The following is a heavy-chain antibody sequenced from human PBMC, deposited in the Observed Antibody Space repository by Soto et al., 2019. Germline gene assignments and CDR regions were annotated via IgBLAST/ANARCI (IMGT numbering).Heavy chain of an antibody. D-gene: IGHD5-12*01. V-gene: IGHV3-23*01. CDR1: GFTFSSYA. J-gene: IGHJ4*02. CDR3: AKTIVATTNGFDY. CDR2: ISGSGGST. Sequence: EVQLLESGGGLVQPEGSLRLSCAASGFTFSSYAMSWVRQAPGKGLEWVSAISGSGGSTYYADSVKGRFTISRDNSKNTLYLQMNSLRAEDTAVYYCAKTIVATTNGFDYWGQGTLVTVSS.